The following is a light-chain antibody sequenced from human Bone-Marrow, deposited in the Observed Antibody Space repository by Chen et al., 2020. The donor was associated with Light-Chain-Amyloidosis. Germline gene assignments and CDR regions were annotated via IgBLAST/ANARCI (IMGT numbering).Light chain of an antibody. CDR1: NIGSTS. J-gene: IGLJ3*02. CDR2: DDS. V-gene: IGLV3-21*02. Sequence: SYVLTQPSSVTVAPGQTATIACGGNNIGSTSVHWYQQTPGQAPLLVVYDDSDRPSGIPERLSGSNSGNTATLTISRVEAGDEADYYLQVWDRSSDRPVFGGGTKLTVL. CDR3: QVWDRSSDRPV.